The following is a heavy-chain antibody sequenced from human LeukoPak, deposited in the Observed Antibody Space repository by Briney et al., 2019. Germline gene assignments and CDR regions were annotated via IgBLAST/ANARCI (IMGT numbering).Heavy chain of an antibody. V-gene: IGHV5-51*01. CDR1: GYNFPSYW. Sequence: GESLKISCKTSGYNFPSYWIGWVRQMPGKGLQWMGLIYPRDSKTTYSPSFQGQVTISVDKSIGPAYLEWRSLQGWGNASYYWAGVGCSETACYRLLYWRQATLVTV. D-gene: IGHD2-15*01. CDR2: IYPRDSKT. CDR3: AGVGCSETACYRLLY. J-gene: IGHJ4*02.